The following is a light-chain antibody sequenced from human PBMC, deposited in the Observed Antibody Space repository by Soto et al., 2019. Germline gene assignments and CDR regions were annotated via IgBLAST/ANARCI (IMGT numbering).Light chain of an antibody. J-gene: IGKJ5*01. Sequence: EIVMTQSPATLSVSPGERATLSCRASQSVSSDLAWFHQKPGQAPRLLIYGASSRATGIPDRFSGSGSGTEFTLTISSLQSEDFAIYYCQQYNNWPPITFGQGIRLEIK. CDR2: GAS. CDR3: QQYNNWPPIT. V-gene: IGKV3D-15*01. CDR1: QSVSSD.